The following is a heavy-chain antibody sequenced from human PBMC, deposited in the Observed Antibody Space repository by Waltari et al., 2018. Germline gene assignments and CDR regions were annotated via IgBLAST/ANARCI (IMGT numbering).Heavy chain of an antibody. V-gene: IGHV4-34*01. J-gene: IGHJ6*02. CDR2: INHSGST. Sequence: QVQLQQWGAGLLKPSETLSLTCAVYGGSFRGYYWSWIRQPPGKGLEWMGEINHSGSTNYNPSLKSRFTISVDTSKNQFSLKLSSVTAADTAVYYCARLVRGLRFLEWMPHYYYGMDVWGQGTTVTVSS. CDR3: ARLVRGLRFLEWMPHYYYGMDV. CDR1: GGSFRGYY. D-gene: IGHD3-3*01.